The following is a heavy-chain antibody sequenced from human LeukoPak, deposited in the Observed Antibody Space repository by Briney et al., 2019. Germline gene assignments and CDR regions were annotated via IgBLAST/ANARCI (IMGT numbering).Heavy chain of an antibody. CDR3: ANTQASSGWYNFDY. CDR1: RFTFSSYG. Sequence: PGGSLRLSCAASRFTFSSYGMHWVRQAPGKGLEWVAFIRYDGNIKYYADSVKGRFTISRDNSKNTLYLQMNSLRAEDTAVYYCANTQASSGWYNFDYWGRGTLVTVSS. V-gene: IGHV3-30*02. J-gene: IGHJ4*02. CDR2: IRYDGNIK. D-gene: IGHD6-19*01.